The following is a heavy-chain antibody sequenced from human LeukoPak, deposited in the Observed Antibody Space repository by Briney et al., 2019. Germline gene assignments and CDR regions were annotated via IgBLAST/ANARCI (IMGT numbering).Heavy chain of an antibody. V-gene: IGHV4-34*01. Sequence: PSETLSLTCAVYGGSFSGYYWSWIRQPPGKGLEWIGEINHSGSTNYNPSLKSRVTISVDTSKNQFSLKLSSVTAADTAVYYCARDWAGYSSSSVYYYYGMDVWGQGTTVTVSS. CDR2: INHSGST. CDR3: ARDWAGYSSSSVYYYYGMDV. J-gene: IGHJ6*02. D-gene: IGHD6-6*01. CDR1: GGSFSGYY.